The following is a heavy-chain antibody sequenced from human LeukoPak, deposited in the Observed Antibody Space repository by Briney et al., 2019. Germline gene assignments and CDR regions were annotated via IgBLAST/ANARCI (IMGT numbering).Heavy chain of an antibody. CDR1: GFTVSSNY. CDR3: ARASKASAPFDY. Sequence: GGSLRLSCTASGFTVSSNYRSWVRQAPGKGLVWVSIIYSGGSTNYAESVEGRFTISRDNSNNTLFLQMNSLRAEDTAVYYCARASKASAPFDYWGQGTLVTVSS. V-gene: IGHV3-53*01. CDR2: IYSGGST. J-gene: IGHJ4*02. D-gene: IGHD3-10*01.